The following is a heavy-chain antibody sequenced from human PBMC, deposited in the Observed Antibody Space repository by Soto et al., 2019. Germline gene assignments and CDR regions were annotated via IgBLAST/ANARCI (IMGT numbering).Heavy chain of an antibody. V-gene: IGHV4-30-2*01. D-gene: IGHD3-10*01. CDR2: IYHSGST. CDR1: GCSISSGGYS. CDR3: ARGRVGSGFDY. Sequence: SETLSLTCTVSGCSISSGGYSWSWIRQPPGKGLEWIGYIYHSGSTYYNPSLKSRVTISVDRSKNQFSLKLSSVTAADTAVYYCARGRVGSGFDYWGQGTLVTVSS. J-gene: IGHJ4*02.